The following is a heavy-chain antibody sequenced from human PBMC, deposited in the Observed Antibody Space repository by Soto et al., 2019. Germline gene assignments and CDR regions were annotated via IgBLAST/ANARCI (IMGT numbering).Heavy chain of an antibody. J-gene: IGHJ6*02. CDR2: IYYSGST. CDR1: GGSISSSSYY. CDR3: ARFWSGYYYYYYGMDV. Sequence: TSETLSLTCTVSGGSISSSSYYWGWIRQPPGKGLEWIGSIYYSGSTYYNPSLKSRVTISVDTSKNQFSLKLSSVTAADTAVYYCARFWSGYYYYYYGMDVWGQGTTVTVSS. D-gene: IGHD3-3*01. V-gene: IGHV4-39*01.